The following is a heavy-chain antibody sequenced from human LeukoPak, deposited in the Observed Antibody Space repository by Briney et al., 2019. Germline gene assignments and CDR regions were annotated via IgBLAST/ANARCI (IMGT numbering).Heavy chain of an antibody. CDR1: GFTFSSYE. V-gene: IGHV3-48*03. J-gene: IGHJ6*03. Sequence: GGSLRLSCAASGFTFSSYEMNWVRQAPGKGLEWVSYISSSGSTIYYADSVKGRFTISRDNAKNTLYLQMNSLRAEDTAVYYCARDFDRYYMDVWGKGTTVTVSS. CDR3: ARDFDRYYMDV. CDR2: ISSSGSTI.